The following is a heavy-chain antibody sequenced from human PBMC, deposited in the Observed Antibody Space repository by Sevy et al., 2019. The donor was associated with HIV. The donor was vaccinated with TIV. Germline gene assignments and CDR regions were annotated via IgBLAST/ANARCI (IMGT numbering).Heavy chain of an antibody. J-gene: IGHJ4*02. V-gene: IGHV3-23*01. CDR1: GFTFISYV. CDR2: ISGSGGST. D-gene: IGHD2-15*01. CDR3: RGSSSVVAVHAFFDY. Sequence: GGSLRLSCAASGFTFISYVMTWVRQAPGKGLEWVSSISGSGGSTYYADSVKGRFTISRDNSKNTLYLQMNSLRDDDTAVYYCRGSSSVVAVHAFFDYWGQGTLVTVSS.